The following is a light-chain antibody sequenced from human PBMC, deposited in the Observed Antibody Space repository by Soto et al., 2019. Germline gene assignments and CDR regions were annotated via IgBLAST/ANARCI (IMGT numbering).Light chain of an antibody. V-gene: IGKV1-5*03. CDR3: QHYKT. CDR2: KAS. CDR1: QTINSW. Sequence: DIQMTQSPSTLSASVGDSVTITCRASQTINSWCAWYQQKPGKAPNLLIYKASSLQSGVPSRFSGSGSGTEFTLTINNLQPDDFETYYCQHYKTFGQG. J-gene: IGKJ5*01.